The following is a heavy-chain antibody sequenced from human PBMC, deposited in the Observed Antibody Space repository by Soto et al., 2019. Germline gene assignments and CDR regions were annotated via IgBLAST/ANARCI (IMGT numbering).Heavy chain of an antibody. CDR1: GFTVSSNY. D-gene: IGHD6-6*01. J-gene: IGHJ6*02. CDR2: IYSGGST. Sequence: GGSLRLSCAASGFTVSSNYMSWVRQAPGKGLEWVSVIYSGGSTYYADSVKGRFTISRDNSKNTLYLQMNSLRAEDTAVYYCAREKFWYSSSSDDNYYYYYGMDVWGQGTTVTVSS. V-gene: IGHV3-53*01. CDR3: AREKFWYSSSSDDNYYYYYGMDV.